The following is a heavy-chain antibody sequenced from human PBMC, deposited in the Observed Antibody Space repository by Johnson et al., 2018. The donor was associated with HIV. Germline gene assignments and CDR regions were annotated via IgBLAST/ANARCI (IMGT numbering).Heavy chain of an antibody. CDR1: GFTFSSYA. V-gene: IGHV3-30*04. Sequence: MLLVESGGCVVQPGKSLRLSCAASGFTFSSYAMHWVRQAPGKGLEWVAVISYDGSNKYYADSGKGRFTISRCNSKNTLYMQMKSRRAEDTAVYYCAREGYSSSWYGPGHHDNDAFDIWGQGTMVTVSS. CDR3: AREGYSSSWYGPGHHDNDAFDI. J-gene: IGHJ3*02. D-gene: IGHD6-13*01. CDR2: ISYDGSNK.